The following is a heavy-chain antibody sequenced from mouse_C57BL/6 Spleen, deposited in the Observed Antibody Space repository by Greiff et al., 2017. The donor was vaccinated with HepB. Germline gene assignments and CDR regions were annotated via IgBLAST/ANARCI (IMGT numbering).Heavy chain of an antibody. D-gene: IGHD3-2*02. CDR2: INPNNGGT. Sequence: VQLQQSGPELVKPGASVKISCKASGYTFTDYYMNWVKQSHGKSLEWIGDINPNNGGTSYNQKFKGKATLTVDKSSSTAYMELRSLTSEDSAVYYCARGTAQAFYAMDYWGQGTSVTVSS. CDR1: GYTFTDYY. CDR3: ARGTAQAFYAMDY. J-gene: IGHJ4*01. V-gene: IGHV1-26*01.